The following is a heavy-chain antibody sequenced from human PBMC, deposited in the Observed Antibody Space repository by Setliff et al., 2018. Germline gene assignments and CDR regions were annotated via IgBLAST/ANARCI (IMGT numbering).Heavy chain of an antibody. V-gene: IGHV4-59*08. Sequence: SETLSLTCTVSGGSIGPHYWSWIRQAPGKGLEWIGHIFYSDTAKYNPSLESRAAISVDSSKNEFYLRMASVTSADTAVYYCVRSAVYCASDCYPRYFDSWGQGTRVTVSS. J-gene: IGHJ4*02. CDR1: GGSIGPHY. CDR2: IFYSDTA. CDR3: VRSAVYCASDCYPRYFDS. D-gene: IGHD2-21*01.